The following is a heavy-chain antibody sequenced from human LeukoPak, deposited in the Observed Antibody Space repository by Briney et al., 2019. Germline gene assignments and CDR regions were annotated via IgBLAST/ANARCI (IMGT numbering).Heavy chain of an antibody. J-gene: IGHJ4*02. CDR3: AKDRVGYCSSTSCPRVFDY. V-gene: IGHV3-30*02. CDR1: GFTFSSYG. CDR2: IRYDGSNK. D-gene: IGHD2-2*01. Sequence: GGSLRLSCAASGFTFSSYGMHWVRQAPGKGPEWVAFIRYDGSNKYYADSVKGRFTISRDNSKNTLYLQMNSLRAEDTAVYYSAKDRVGYCSSTSCPRVFDYWGQGTLVTVSS.